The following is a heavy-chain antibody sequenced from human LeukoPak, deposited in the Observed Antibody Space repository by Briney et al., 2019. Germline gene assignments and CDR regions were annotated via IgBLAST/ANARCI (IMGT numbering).Heavy chain of an antibody. J-gene: IGHJ4*02. CDR2: IYYSGST. CDR1: GASISSYY. CDR3: ARHEGGVVPAAYHFDY. D-gene: IGHD2-2*01. Sequence: SETLSLTCTVSGASISSYYWSWIRQPPGKGLEWIGYIYYSGSTNYNPSLKSRVTISVDTSKNQFSLKLSSVTAADTAVYYCARHEGGVVPAAYHFDYWGQGTLVTVSS. V-gene: IGHV4-59*08.